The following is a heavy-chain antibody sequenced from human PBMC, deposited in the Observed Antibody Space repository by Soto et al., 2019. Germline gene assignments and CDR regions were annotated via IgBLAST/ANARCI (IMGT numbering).Heavy chain of an antibody. CDR3: AKGCTDAFCGGGRCYFES. D-gene: IGHD2-21*01. J-gene: IGHJ4*02. CDR2: ITLNGKIT. CDR1: GFTLDDFA. Sequence: EVHLVDSGGGLAQPGRSLRLSCAASGFTLDDFAMHWFRRVPGKGPEWVSSITLNGKITGYADSVQGRFIISRDTAKHPLYLQMYILRSEDTALYYCAKGCTDAFCGGGRCYFESWGQGTQVTVS. V-gene: IGHV3-9*01.